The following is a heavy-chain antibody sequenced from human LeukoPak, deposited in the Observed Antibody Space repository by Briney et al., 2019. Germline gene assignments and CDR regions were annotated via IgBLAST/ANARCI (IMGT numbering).Heavy chain of an antibody. J-gene: IGHJ4*02. Sequence: ASVKVSCKASGYTFTGYYMHWVRQPPGQGLAWMGWINPNSGGTNYAQKFQGRVTMTRDTSISTAYMELSRLRSDDTAVYYCRRELLGSDFDYWGQGTLVTVSS. CDR1: GYTFTGYY. D-gene: IGHD1-26*01. CDR3: RRELLGSDFDY. V-gene: IGHV1-2*02. CDR2: INPNSGGT.